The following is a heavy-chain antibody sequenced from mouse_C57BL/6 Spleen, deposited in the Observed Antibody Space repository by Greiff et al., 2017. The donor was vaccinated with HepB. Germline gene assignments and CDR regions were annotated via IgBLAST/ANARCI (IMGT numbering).Heavy chain of an antibody. Sequence: EVKVEESGEGLVKPGGSLKLSCAASGFTFSSYAMSWVRQTPEKRLEWVAYISSGGDYIYYADTVKGRFTISRDNARNTLYLQMSSLKSEDTAMYYCTRGGRGYYFDYWGQGTTLTVSS. D-gene: IGHD1-2*01. CDR2: ISSGGDYI. CDR3: TRGGRGYYFDY. V-gene: IGHV5-9-1*02. J-gene: IGHJ2*01. CDR1: GFTFSSYA.